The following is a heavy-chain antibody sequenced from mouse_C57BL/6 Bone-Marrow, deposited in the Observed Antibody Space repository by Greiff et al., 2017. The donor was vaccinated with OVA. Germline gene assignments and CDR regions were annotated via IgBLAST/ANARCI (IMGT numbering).Heavy chain of an antibody. D-gene: IGHD4-1*01. J-gene: IGHJ2*01. CDR1: GFTFSDYG. Sequence: EVKVEESGGGLVKPGGSLKLSCAASGFTFSDYGMHWVRQAPEKGLEWVAYISRGSSTIYYADTVKGRFTISRDNAKNTLFLQMTSLRSEDTAMYYCARAETGTIDYWGQGTTLTVSS. CDR2: ISRGSSTI. V-gene: IGHV5-17*01. CDR3: ARAETGTIDY.